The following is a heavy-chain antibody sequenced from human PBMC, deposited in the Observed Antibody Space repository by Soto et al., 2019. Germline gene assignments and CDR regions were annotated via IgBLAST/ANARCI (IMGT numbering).Heavy chain of an antibody. V-gene: IGHV4-34*01. CDR2: IDPSGST. J-gene: IGHJ1*01. D-gene: IGHD3-10*01. CDR3: ARGSLLLFGAGP. Sequence: QVQLQQWGAGLLKPSETLSLTCAVYGGSFSGYSWIWIRQPPGKGLEWIGEIDPSGSTNYNPSLKSRVTISVDTSKNQFSLKLSSVTAAATAVYYCARGSLLLFGAGPWGQGTLVTVSS. CDR1: GGSFSGYS.